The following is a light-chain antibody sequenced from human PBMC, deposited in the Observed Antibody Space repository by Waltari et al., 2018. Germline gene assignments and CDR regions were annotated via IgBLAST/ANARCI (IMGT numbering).Light chain of an antibody. CDR2: DVN. Sequence: QSALTQPASVSGSPGQSITISCTGTSSALGTYNYVSWYQQRPGQAPKLMIYDVNNRPSGVSSRFSGSKSGNTASLTISGLQSEDEAEYYCSSYRSSVIYVFGTGTKVTVL. CDR3: SSYRSSVIYV. J-gene: IGLJ1*01. V-gene: IGLV2-14*01. CDR1: SSALGTYNY.